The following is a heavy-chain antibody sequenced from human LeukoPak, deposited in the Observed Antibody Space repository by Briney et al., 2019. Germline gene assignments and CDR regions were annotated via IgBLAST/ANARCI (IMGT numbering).Heavy chain of an antibody. D-gene: IGHD3-10*01. CDR3: ARGPFVVRGVIIYFDY. Sequence: GGSLRLSCAASGFTFSSYSMNWVRQAPGKGLEWVSSISSSSSYIYYADSVKGRFTISRDNAKNSLYLQMNSLRAEDTAVYYCARGPFVVRGVIIYFDYWGQGTLVTVSS. CDR2: ISSSSSYI. CDR1: GFTFSSYS. V-gene: IGHV3-21*01. J-gene: IGHJ4*02.